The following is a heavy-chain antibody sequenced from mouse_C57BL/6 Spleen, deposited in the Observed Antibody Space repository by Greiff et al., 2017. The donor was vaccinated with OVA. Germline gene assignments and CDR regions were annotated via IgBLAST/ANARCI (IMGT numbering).Heavy chain of an antibody. V-gene: IGHV10-1*01. J-gene: IGHJ4*01. CDR2: IRSNSNNYAT. CDR3: VSTPPSNYGAMDY. CDR1: GFSFNTYA. D-gene: IGHD2-5*01. Sequence: EVQLVESGGGLVQPKGSLKLSCAASGFSFNTYAMNWVRQAPGKGLEWVARIRSNSNNYATYYADSVKDRFTISRDDSESMLYLQMNNLKTEDTAMYYCVSTPPSNYGAMDYWGQGTSVTVSS.